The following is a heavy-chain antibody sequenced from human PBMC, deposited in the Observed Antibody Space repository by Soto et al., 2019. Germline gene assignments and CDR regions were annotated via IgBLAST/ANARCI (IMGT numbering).Heavy chain of an antibody. D-gene: IGHD6-6*01. Sequence: QVQLQQWGAGLLKPSETLSLTCAVYGGSFSGYYWSWIRQPPGKGLEWSGEINHSGSTNYNPSLKSRVTISVDTSKNQFSLKLSSVAAADTAVYYCASGGYSGSLNYYYYYYMDVWGKGTTVTVCS. J-gene: IGHJ6*03. CDR1: GGSFSGYY. CDR3: ASGGYSGSLNYYYYYYMDV. CDR2: INHSGST. V-gene: IGHV4-34*01.